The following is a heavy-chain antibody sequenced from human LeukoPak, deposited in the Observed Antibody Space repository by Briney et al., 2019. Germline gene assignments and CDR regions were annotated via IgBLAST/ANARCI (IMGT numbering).Heavy chain of an antibody. D-gene: IGHD3-10*01. J-gene: IGHJ4*02. CDR1: GYSFTSHW. CDR3: ARLRWPRGGRSSFDY. Sequence: GESLKISCKGSGYSFTSHWIGWVRQMPGKGLEWMGIVNPDDSDTIYSPSFQGQVTISADESITTAYLQWSSLKPSDTAMYYCARLRWPRGGRSSFDYWGQGALVTVSS. CDR2: VNPDDSDT. V-gene: IGHV5-51*01.